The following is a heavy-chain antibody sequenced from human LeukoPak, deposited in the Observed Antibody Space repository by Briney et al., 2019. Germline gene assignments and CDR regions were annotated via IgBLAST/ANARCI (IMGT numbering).Heavy chain of an antibody. CDR1: GFTFSHYW. J-gene: IGHJ4*02. V-gene: IGHV3-7*01. Sequence: GGSLRLSFAASGFTFSHYWMTWVRQAPGKGLEGGAQINQDGSEEYYMDSVKARFTISRDNAKNSVFLQMNSLRAEDTAVYYCVRDGGVSGYDLLDYWGQGTLVTVSS. D-gene: IGHD5-12*01. CDR2: INQDGSEE. CDR3: VRDGGVSGYDLLDY.